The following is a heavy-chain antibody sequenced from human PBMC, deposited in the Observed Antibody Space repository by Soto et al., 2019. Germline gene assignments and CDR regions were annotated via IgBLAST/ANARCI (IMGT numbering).Heavy chain of an antibody. D-gene: IGHD6-6*01. CDR2: ISTDNGRT. J-gene: IGHJ6*02. CDR1: GYTLSNNG. Sequence: QVPLVQSGPEMKKPGASVRVSCKVSGYTLSNNGLSWVRQAPGQRFEWLGWISTDNGRTNYAQKFRGRVSMTTDTSKGTAYMELTNLRSDDTAVYYCVRDDGGLVRYYYHGWDVWGQGTTVTVTS. CDR3: VRDDGGLVRYYYHGWDV. V-gene: IGHV1-18*04.